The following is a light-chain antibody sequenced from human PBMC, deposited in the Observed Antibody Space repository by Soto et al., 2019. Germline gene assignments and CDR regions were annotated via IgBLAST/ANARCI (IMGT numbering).Light chain of an antibody. CDR3: CSYAGSYSWV. CDR2: DVS. V-gene: IGLV2-11*01. Sequence: QSALTQPRSVSGSPGQSVTISCTATSSDAGGFTYVSWYQHHPGKAPKVMIYDVSQRPSGVTDRFSGSKSGYTASLTISGLRSEDEADYFCCSYAGSYSWVFGGGTKLTVL. J-gene: IGLJ3*02. CDR1: SSDAGGFTY.